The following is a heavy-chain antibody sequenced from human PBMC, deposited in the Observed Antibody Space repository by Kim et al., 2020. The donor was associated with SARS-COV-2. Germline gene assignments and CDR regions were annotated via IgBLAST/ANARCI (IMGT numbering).Heavy chain of an antibody. CDR3: AKPAGYDYVWGSYHEYFDY. J-gene: IGHJ4*02. V-gene: IGHV3-30*02. D-gene: IGHD3-16*02. Sequence: GRFTMSRDNSKNTLYLQMNSLRAEDTAVYYCAKPAGYDYVWGSYHEYFDYWGQGTLVTVSS.